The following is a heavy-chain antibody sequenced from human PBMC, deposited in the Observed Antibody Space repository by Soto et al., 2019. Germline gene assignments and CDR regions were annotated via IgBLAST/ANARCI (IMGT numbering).Heavy chain of an antibody. V-gene: IGHV4-34*01. CDR1: GGSFSGYY. CDR3: ARGSRGRSSSGSDY. D-gene: IGHD6-13*01. CDR2: IYHTGST. Sequence: QVQLQQWGAGLLKPSETLSLTCAVYGGSFSGYYWSWIRQPPGKGLEWIGVIYHTGSTNYTPSLKSRVAISVDTSKNQFSLKLNSVTAADTAVYYSARGSRGRSSSGSDYWGQGTLVTVSS. J-gene: IGHJ4*02.